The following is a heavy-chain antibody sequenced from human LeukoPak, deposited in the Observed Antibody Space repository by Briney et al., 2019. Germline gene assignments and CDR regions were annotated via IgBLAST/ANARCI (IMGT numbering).Heavy chain of an antibody. V-gene: IGHV4-39*01. CDR2: IYYSGSA. Sequence: SETLSLTCTVSGVSISSGSYCWGWIRQPPGKGLEWIGSIYYSGSAYYNPSLRSRVTLSMDTSKNQFSLKVISVTAADTALYYCARLIPPTWWSVAGSRGQHDYWGQGTLVTVSS. CDR3: ARLIPPTWWSVAGSRGQHDY. J-gene: IGHJ4*02. D-gene: IGHD6-19*01. CDR1: GVSISSGSYC.